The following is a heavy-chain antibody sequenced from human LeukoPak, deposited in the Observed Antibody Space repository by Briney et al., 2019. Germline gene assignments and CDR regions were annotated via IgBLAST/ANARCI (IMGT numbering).Heavy chain of an antibody. V-gene: IGHV4-59*01. CDR2: IYYSGST. D-gene: IGHD3-22*01. J-gene: IGHJ3*02. Sequence: PSETLSLTCTVSGGSISSYYWSWIRQPPGKGLEWIGYIYYSGSTNYNPSLKSRVTISVDTSKNQFSLKLSSVTAADTAVYYCARGSYYYDSSGGAFDIWGQGTMVTVSS. CDR1: GGSISSYY. CDR3: ARGSYYYDSSGGAFDI.